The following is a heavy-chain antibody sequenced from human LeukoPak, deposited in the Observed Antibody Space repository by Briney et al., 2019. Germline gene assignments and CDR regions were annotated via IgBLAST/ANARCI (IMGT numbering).Heavy chain of an antibody. CDR3: ARESSPAGLGN. CDR2: VNPDGSIT. V-gene: IGHV3-74*01. Sequence: PGGSLRLSCAASGFTLNSDWMHWVPQGPGKGLLWLSRVNPDGSITGYADSVKGRFTISRDIAKNTLYLQLNSLRAEDTAVYYCARESSPAGLGNWGQGTLVTVST. D-gene: IGHD2-2*01. CDR1: GFTLNSDW. J-gene: IGHJ4*01.